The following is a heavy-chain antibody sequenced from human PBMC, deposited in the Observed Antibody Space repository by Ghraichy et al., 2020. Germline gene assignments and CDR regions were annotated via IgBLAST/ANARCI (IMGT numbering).Heavy chain of an antibody. V-gene: IGHV1-69*06. J-gene: IGHJ5*02. CDR1: GGTFSSYA. CDR2: IIPIFGTA. Sequence: SLKVSCKASGGTFSSYAISWVRQAPGQGLEWMGGIIPIFGTANYAQKFQGRVTITADKSTSTAYMELSSLRSEDTAVYYCARSGEWELGWFDPWGQGTLVTVSS. D-gene: IGHD1-26*01. CDR3: ARSGEWELGWFDP.